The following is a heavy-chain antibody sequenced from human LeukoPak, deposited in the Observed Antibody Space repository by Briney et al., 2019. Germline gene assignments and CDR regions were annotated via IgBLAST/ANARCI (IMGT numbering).Heavy chain of an antibody. D-gene: IGHD2-8*01. J-gene: IGHJ4*02. V-gene: IGHV1-18*01. CDR2: ISAYNGNT. CDR1: GYTFTSYG. CDR3: ARDYPRYCTNGVCGEFDY. Sequence: ASVKVSCKASGYTFTSYGISWVRQAPGQGLEWMGWISAYNGNTNYAQKLQGRVTMTTDTSTSTAYMELRSLRSDDTALYYCARDYPRYCTNGVCGEFDYWGQGTLVTVSS.